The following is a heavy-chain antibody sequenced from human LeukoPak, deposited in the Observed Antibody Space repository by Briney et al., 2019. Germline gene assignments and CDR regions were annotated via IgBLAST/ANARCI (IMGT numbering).Heavy chain of an antibody. Sequence: SETLSLTCTVSGYSISSGYYWGWIRQPPGKGLEWIGSIYHSGTTYYNPSLKSRVTISVDTSKNQFSLKLSSVTAADTVVYYCARDQPYMDVWGKGTTVTVSS. CDR1: GYSISSGYY. V-gene: IGHV4-38-2*02. J-gene: IGHJ6*03. CDR3: ARDQPYMDV. CDR2: IYHSGTT.